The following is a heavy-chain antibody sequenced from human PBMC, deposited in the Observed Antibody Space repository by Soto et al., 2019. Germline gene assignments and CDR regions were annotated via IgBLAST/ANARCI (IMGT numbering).Heavy chain of an antibody. CDR3: ARGEKEAAAGTGDMDV. Sequence: ASVKVSCKASGYTFTSYDINWVRQATGQGLEWMGWMNPNSGNTGYAQKFQGRVTMTRNTSISTAYMELSSLRSEDTAVYYCARGEKEAAAGTGDMDVWGKGTTVTVS. CDR1: GYTFTSYD. D-gene: IGHD6-13*01. J-gene: IGHJ6*03. V-gene: IGHV1-8*01. CDR2: MNPNSGNT.